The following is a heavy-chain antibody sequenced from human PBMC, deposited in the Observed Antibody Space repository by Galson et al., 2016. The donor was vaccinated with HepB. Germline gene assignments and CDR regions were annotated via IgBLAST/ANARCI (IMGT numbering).Heavy chain of an antibody. D-gene: IGHD5-24*01. V-gene: IGHV3-74*01. Sequence: SLRLSCAASGFTGFTFSSYWMHWVRQAPGKGLVWVSRISLDGSVTICGASVKGRFSTSRDNAKNTLFLQMNSLRAEDTAVYYCGASRDGYIDYWGQGALVTISS. CDR2: ISLDGSVT. J-gene: IGHJ4*01. CDR1: GFTGFTFSSYW. CDR3: GASRDGYIDY.